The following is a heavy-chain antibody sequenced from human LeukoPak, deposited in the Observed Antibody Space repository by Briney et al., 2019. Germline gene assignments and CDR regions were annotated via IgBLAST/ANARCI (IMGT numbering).Heavy chain of an antibody. CDR2: IIPIFGTA. D-gene: IGHD4-17*01. Sequence: ASVTVSCKASGGTFSSYAISWVRQAPGQGLEWMGRIIPIFGTANYAQKFQGRVTITTDESTSTAYMELSSLRSEDTAVYYCAATVTQAWAFDIWGQGTMVTVSS. J-gene: IGHJ3*02. CDR1: GGTFSSYA. CDR3: AATVTQAWAFDI. V-gene: IGHV1-69*05.